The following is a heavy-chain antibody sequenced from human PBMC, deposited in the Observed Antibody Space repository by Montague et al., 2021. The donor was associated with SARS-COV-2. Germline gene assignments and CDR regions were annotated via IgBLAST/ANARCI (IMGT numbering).Heavy chain of an antibody. CDR2: IWYDGSYL. J-gene: IGHJ6*02. D-gene: IGHD3-22*01. CDR3: ARDGHYYDSSGYYYAPYYYYGIDV. CDR1: GFTFSSYG. V-gene: IGHV3-33*01. Sequence: SLRLSCAASGFTFSSYGMHRFRQAPGQGLEWVAVIWYDGSYLYHVDSVKCRFTISRDNSKNTLYLQMNSLRAEDTAVYYCARDGHYYDSSGYYYAPYYYYGIDVWGQGTTVTGSS.